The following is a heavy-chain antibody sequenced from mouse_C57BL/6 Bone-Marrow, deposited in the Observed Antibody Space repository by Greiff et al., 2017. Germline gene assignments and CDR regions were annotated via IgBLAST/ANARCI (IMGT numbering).Heavy chain of an antibody. CDR2: INPYNGDT. J-gene: IGHJ4*01. Sequence: VQLQQSGPELVKPGDSVKISCKASGYSFTGYFMNWVMQSHGKSLEWIGRINPYNGDTFYNQKFKGKATLTVDKSSSTAHMELLSLTSEDSAVYYCARPLLFYGSSGYAMDYWGQGTSVTVSS. CDR1: GYSFTGYF. V-gene: IGHV1-20*01. CDR3: ARPLLFYGSSGYAMDY. D-gene: IGHD1-1*01.